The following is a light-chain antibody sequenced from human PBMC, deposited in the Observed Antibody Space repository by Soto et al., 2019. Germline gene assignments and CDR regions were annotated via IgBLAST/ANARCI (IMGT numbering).Light chain of an antibody. Sequence: DIQMTQSPSTLSASVGDRVTITCRASQSITIWLAWYQQKPGKAPKLLIYKASSLESAVLSRFSGSGSGTEFTLTISSLQPDDFATYYCQPYNNYPWTFGQGTKVEIK. V-gene: IGKV1-5*03. J-gene: IGKJ1*01. CDR2: KAS. CDR1: QSITIW. CDR3: QPYNNYPWT.